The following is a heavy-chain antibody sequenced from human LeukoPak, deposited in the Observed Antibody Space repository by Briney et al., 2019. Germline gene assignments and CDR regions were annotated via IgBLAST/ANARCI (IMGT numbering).Heavy chain of an antibody. CDR1: GYTFTNSG. J-gene: IGHJ6*03. V-gene: IGHV1-18*01. D-gene: IGHD1-1*01. CDR3: ARAGSYYYMDV. CDR2: IDAYNGNT. Sequence: ASVKVSCKASGYTFTNSGISWVRQAPGQGLEWMGWIDAYNGNTNYAQKLQGRVTMTTDTSTTTAYMELRSLRLDDTAVYYCARAGSYYYMDVWGKGTTVTVSS.